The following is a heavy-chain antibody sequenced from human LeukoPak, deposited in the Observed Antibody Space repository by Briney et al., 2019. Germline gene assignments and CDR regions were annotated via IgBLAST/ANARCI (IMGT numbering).Heavy chain of an antibody. J-gene: IGHJ4*02. CDR3: ARGKQYAVDY. V-gene: IGHV4-4*07. Sequence: SETLSLTCTVSGGSISGSYYWRWIRQPAGKGLEWIGRIYSSGSTNYDPSLKSRVTISVDKSNNQFSLMLNSVTAADTAVYYCARGKQYAVDYWGQGTLVTVSS. D-gene: IGHD6-19*01. CDR2: IYSSGST. CDR1: GGSISGSYY.